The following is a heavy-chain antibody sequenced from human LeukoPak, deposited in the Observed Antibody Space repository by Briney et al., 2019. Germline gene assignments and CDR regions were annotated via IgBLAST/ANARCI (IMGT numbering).Heavy chain of an antibody. D-gene: IGHD4-23*01. Sequence: ASVKVSCKASGYTFTSHAMNWVRQAPGQGLEWMGWISTNTGNPTYAQGFTGRFVFSLDTSVSTAYLQISSLKAEDTAVYYCARDRVDPMTTVVTHWFDPWGQGTLVTVSS. V-gene: IGHV7-4-1*02. CDR1: GYTFTSHA. CDR2: ISTNTGNP. J-gene: IGHJ5*02. CDR3: ARDRVDPMTTVVTHWFDP.